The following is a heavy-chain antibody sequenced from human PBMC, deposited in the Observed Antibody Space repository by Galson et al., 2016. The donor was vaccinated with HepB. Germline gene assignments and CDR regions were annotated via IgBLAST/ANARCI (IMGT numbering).Heavy chain of an antibody. D-gene: IGHD1-26*01. J-gene: IGHJ4*02. V-gene: IGHV4-59*01. Sequence: SETLSLTCSVSGGSITDYRWSWIRQPPGKGLEWIGYIYGSGSTNYNPSLKSQVTLSVDTSKNQFSPKLSSVTAADTAVYYCARSGSYYIFDFWGQGTLVTVSS. CDR2: IYGSGST. CDR3: ARSGSYYIFDF. CDR1: GGSITDYR.